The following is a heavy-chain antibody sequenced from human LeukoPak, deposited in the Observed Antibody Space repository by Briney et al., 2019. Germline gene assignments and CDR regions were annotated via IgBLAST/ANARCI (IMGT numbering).Heavy chain of an antibody. Sequence: KPSQTLSLTCTVSGGSISSGDYYWGWIRQPPGKGLEWIGYIYYSGSTYYNPSLKSRVTISVDTSKNQFSLKLSSVTAADTAVYYCARDLLNEGNHLDYWGQGTLVTVSS. D-gene: IGHD4-23*01. CDR3: ARDLLNEGNHLDY. J-gene: IGHJ4*02. V-gene: IGHV4-30-4*01. CDR1: GGSISSGDYY. CDR2: IYYSGST.